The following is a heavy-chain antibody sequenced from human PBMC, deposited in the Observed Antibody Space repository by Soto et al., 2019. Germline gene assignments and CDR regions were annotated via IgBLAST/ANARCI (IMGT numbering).Heavy chain of an antibody. CDR2: INPNSGGT. V-gene: IGHV1-2*02. Sequence: ASVKVSCKASGYTFTGYYMHWVLQAPGQGLEWMGWINPNSGGTNYAQKFQGRVTMTRDTSISTAYMELSRLRSDDTAVYYCARGGYNYVAAFDYWGQGTLVTVSS. J-gene: IGHJ4*02. CDR1: GYTFTGYY. CDR3: ARGGYNYVAAFDY. D-gene: IGHD3-22*01.